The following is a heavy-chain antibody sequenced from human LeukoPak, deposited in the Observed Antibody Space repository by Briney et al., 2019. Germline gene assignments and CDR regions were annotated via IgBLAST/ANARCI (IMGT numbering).Heavy chain of an antibody. Sequence: SETLTLTCAVYGGSFSGYYWSWIRQPPGKGLEWIGEINHSGSTNYNPSLKSRVTISVDTSKNQFSLKLSPVTAADTAVYYCARFLQLRLGEFINWFDPWGQGTLVTVSS. V-gene: IGHV4-34*01. CDR3: ARFLQLRLGEFINWFDP. J-gene: IGHJ5*02. CDR1: GGSFSGYY. D-gene: IGHD3-16*01. CDR2: INHSGST.